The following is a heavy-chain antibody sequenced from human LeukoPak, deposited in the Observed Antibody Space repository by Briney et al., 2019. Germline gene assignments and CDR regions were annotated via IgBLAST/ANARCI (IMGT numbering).Heavy chain of an antibody. J-gene: IGHJ4*02. CDR2: IYYSGST. V-gene: IGHV4-59*01. CDR3: AGTPHTVVTRSFSY. CDR1: GGSISSYY. D-gene: IGHD4-23*01. Sequence: SETLSLACTVSGGSISSYYWSWIRQPPGKGLEWIGYIYYSGSTNYNPSLKSRVTISVDTSKNQFSLKLSSVTAADTAGYYCAGTPHTVVTRSFSYWGQGTLVTVSS.